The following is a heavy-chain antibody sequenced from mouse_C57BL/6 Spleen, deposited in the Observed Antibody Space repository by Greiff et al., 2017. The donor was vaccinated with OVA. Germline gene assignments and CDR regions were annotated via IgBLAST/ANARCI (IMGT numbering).Heavy chain of an antibody. CDR2: IYPRSGNT. V-gene: IGHV1-81*01. J-gene: IGHJ4*01. Sequence: QVQLKQSGAELARPGASVKLSCKASGYTFTSYGISWVKQRTGQGLEWIGEIYPRSGNTYYNEKFKGKATLTADKSSSTAYMELRSLTSEDSAVYFCARGMDDYAMDYWGQGTSVTVSS. CDR3: ARGMDDYAMDY. CDR1: GYTFTSYG.